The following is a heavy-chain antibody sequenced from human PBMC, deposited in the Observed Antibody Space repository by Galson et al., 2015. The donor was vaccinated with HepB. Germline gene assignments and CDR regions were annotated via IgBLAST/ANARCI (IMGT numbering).Heavy chain of an antibody. CDR1: GFTFSSYW. J-gene: IGHJ4*02. V-gene: IGHV3-7*03. Sequence: SLRLSCAASGFTFSSYWMSWVRQAPGKGLEWVANTHQDGSEKHYVDSVKGRFTISRDNAKNSLYLQMSSLRVEDTAVYYCARDPPYHYDTSGRENYFDHWGQGTLVTVSS. CDR3: ARDPPYHYDTSGRENYFDH. D-gene: IGHD3-22*01. CDR2: THQDGSEK.